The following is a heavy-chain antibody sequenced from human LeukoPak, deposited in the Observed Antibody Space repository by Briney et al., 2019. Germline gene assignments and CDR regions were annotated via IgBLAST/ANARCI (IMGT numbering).Heavy chain of an antibody. CDR2: ISSSSSYI. CDR1: GFSFTNHY. V-gene: IGHV3-21*01. Sequence: GGSLRLSWAASGFSFTNHYMTWIRQAPGKGLEWVSSISSSSSYIYYADSVKGRFTISRDNAKNSLYLQMNSLRAEDTAVHYCARVGVRGVIPQNYWGQGTLVTVSS. J-gene: IGHJ4*02. D-gene: IGHD3-10*01. CDR3: ARVGVRGVIPQNY.